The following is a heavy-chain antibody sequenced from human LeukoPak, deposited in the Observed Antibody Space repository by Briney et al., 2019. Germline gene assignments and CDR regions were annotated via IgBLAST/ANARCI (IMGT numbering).Heavy chain of an antibody. Sequence: SETLSLTCTVSGGSISSYYWGWIRQPPGKGLEWTGYIYYSGSTNYNPSLNSRVTISVDTSKNQFSLRLSSVTAADTAIYYCARAVSGRFDYWGQGTLVTVSS. CDR1: GGSISSYY. D-gene: IGHD6-19*01. CDR2: IYYSGST. V-gene: IGHV4-59*08. J-gene: IGHJ4*02. CDR3: ARAVSGRFDY.